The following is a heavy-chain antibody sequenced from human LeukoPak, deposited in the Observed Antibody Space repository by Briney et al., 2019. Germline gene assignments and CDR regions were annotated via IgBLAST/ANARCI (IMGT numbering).Heavy chain of an antibody. D-gene: IGHD6-19*01. V-gene: IGHV1-8*01. CDR2: MNPNSGNT. J-gene: IGHJ6*02. CDR1: GYTFTSYD. Sequence: ASVKVSCKASGYTFTSYDINWVRQATGQGLEWMGWMNPNSGNTGYAQKFQGRVTMTRNTPISTAYMELSSLRSEDTAVYYCARATQWLMYYYYGMDVWGQGTTVTVSS. CDR3: ARATQWLMYYYYGMDV.